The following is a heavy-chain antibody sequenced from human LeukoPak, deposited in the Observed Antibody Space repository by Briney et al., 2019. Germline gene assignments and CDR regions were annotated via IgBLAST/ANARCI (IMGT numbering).Heavy chain of an antibody. J-gene: IGHJ4*02. CDR3: DGADF. V-gene: IGHV3-23*01. CDR1: GFTFNTYS. Sequence: PGGSLRLSCAASGFTFNTYSMNWARQAPGKGLEWVSTISDSGGGTYYADSVKGRFTISRDNSKNTLYLQMNSLRADDTAVYYCDGADFWGQGTQVTVSS. CDR2: ISDSGGGT.